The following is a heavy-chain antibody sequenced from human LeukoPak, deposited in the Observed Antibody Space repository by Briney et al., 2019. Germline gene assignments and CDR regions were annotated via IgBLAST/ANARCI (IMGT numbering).Heavy chain of an antibody. CDR3: ARVAGNDAAGFDY. CDR2: IYHSGST. Sequence: PSETLSLTCAVSGGSISSGDYYWSWIRQPPGKGLEWIVYIYHSGSTYYNPSLKSRVTISVDRSKNQFSLKLSSVTAADTALYYCARVAGNDAAGFDYWGQGTLVTVSS. V-gene: IGHV4-30-2*01. D-gene: IGHD4-23*01. CDR1: GGSISSGDYY. J-gene: IGHJ4*02.